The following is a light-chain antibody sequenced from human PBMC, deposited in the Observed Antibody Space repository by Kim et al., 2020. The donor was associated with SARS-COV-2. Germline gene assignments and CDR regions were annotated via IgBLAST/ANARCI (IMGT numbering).Light chain of an antibody. J-gene: IGKJ1*01. CDR3: QQYSGSPAT. CDR2: GAS. V-gene: IGKV3-20*01. Sequence: EIVLTQSPGTLSLYPGERATLSCRASQSVSSNYLAWYQQKPGQAPRLLIYGASSRATGIPDRFSGRGSGTDFTLTITRLEPEDFAVFYCQQYSGSPATFGQGAKVDIK. CDR1: QSVSSNY.